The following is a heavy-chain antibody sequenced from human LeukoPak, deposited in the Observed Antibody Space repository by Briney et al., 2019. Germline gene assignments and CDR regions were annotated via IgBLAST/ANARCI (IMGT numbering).Heavy chain of an antibody. D-gene: IGHD3-3*01. J-gene: IGHJ4*02. CDR2: IYYSGST. V-gene: IGHV4-59*08. Sequence: SETLSPTCTVSGGSISSYYWSWIRQPPGKGLEWIGYIYYSGSTNYNPSLKSRVTISVDTSKNQFSLKLSSVTAADTAVYYCARLGTYDFWSGYHDYWGQGTLVTVSS. CDR3: ARLGTYDFWSGYHDY. CDR1: GGSISSYY.